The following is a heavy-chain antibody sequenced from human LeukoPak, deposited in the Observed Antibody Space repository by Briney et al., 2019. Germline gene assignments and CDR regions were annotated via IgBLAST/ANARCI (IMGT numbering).Heavy chain of an antibody. V-gene: IGHV3-30*03. CDR3: ARATTGNFDY. CDR1: GFTFSSYG. D-gene: IGHD4-17*01. CDR2: ISYDGSNK. Sequence: PGRSLRLSCAASGFTFSSYGMHWVRQAPGKGLEWVAVISYDGSNKYYADSVKGRFTISRDNSKNTLYLQMNSLRAEDTAVYYCARATTGNFDYWGQGTLVTVSS. J-gene: IGHJ4*02.